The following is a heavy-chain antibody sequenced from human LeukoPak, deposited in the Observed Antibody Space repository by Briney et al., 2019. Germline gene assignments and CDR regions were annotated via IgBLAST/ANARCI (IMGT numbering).Heavy chain of an antibody. Sequence: ASVKVSCTASGYTFTSYGISWVRQAPGQGLEWMGWISAYNGNTNYAQKLQGRVTMTTDTSTSTAYMELRSLRSDDTAVYYCARDQIMDQLLYGDYYYDMDVWGQGTTVTVSS. D-gene: IGHD2-2*02. CDR1: GYTFTSYG. J-gene: IGHJ6*02. CDR3: ARDQIMDQLLYGDYYYDMDV. CDR2: ISAYNGNT. V-gene: IGHV1-18*01.